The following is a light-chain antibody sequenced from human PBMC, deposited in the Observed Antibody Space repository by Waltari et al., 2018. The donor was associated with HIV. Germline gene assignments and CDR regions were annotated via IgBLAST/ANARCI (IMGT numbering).Light chain of an antibody. V-gene: IGKV3-15*01. Sequence: ETVITQSPGALSVSPGERVTLSCRASQSVSTNLAWYQQKPGQPPRLLIYGASARATDGPARFSGSGSGTEFNLTIAALRSEDLAVYVCQQYNSWPLTFGPGSKVNIK. CDR2: GAS. CDR1: QSVSTN. CDR3: QQYNSWPLT. J-gene: IGKJ3*01.